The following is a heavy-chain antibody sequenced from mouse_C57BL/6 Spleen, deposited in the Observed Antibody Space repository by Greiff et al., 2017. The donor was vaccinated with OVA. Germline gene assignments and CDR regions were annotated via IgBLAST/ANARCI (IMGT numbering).Heavy chain of an antibody. CDR1: GYTFTSYW. D-gene: IGHD3-1*01. Sequence: QVQLQQSGAELVKPGASVKVSCKASGYTFTSYWMHWVKQRPGQGLEWIGRIHPSDSDTNYNQKFKGKATLTVDKSSSTAYMQLSSLTSEDSAVYYCAITDGLSDFDVWGTGTTVTVSS. CDR3: AITDGLSDFDV. J-gene: IGHJ1*03. CDR2: IHPSDSDT. V-gene: IGHV1-74*01.